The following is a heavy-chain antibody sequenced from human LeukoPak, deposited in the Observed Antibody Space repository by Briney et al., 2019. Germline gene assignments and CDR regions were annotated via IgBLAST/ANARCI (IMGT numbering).Heavy chain of an antibody. CDR3: AKEGSGWYYFDY. Sequence: GGSLRLSCAASGFTFSSYGMHWVRQAPGKGLEWVAVIWYDGSNKYYADSVKGRFTISRDNAKNSLYLQMNSLRAEDTASYYCAKEGSGWYYFDYWGQGTLVTVSS. D-gene: IGHD6-19*01. CDR2: IWYDGSNK. CDR1: GFTFSSYG. J-gene: IGHJ4*02. V-gene: IGHV3-33*03.